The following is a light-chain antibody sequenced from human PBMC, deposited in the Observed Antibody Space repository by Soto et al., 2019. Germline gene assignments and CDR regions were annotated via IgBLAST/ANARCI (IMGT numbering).Light chain of an antibody. J-gene: IGKJ2*01. CDR3: QQRSSWFT. Sequence: IVLTQSPATLSLSPGERATLSCRASQSVGSSLAWYQQKPGQPPRLLIYDASNRATGIPARFSGSGSGTDFTLTISGLEPEDFAVYYRQQRSSWFTFGQGTKLDIK. V-gene: IGKV3-11*01. CDR1: QSVGSS. CDR2: DAS.